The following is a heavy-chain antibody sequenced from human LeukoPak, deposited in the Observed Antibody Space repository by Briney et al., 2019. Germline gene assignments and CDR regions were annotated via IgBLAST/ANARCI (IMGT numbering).Heavy chain of an antibody. CDR1: GFTFSSYW. J-gene: IGHJ6*03. CDR2: IKSDGSST. Sequence: GGSLRLSCAASGFTFSSYWMHWVRHAPGKGLVWVSRIKSDGSSTIYADSVKGRFTISRDNSKNTLYLQMNSMRAEDTAVYYCAKDQFKPSGITMLRGVRGYYYNMDVWGKGTTVTISS. D-gene: IGHD3-10*01. CDR3: AKDQFKPSGITMLRGVRGYYYNMDV. V-gene: IGHV3-74*01.